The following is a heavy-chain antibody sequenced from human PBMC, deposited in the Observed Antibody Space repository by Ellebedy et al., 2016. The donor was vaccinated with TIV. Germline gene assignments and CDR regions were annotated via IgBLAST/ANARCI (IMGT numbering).Heavy chain of an antibody. CDR3: ARVRWLVPDY. Sequence: GESLKISCAASGFTFSGYWMSWVRQAPGKGLEWVANIKQDGSEKYYVDSVKGRFTISRDNAKNSLYLQMNSLRAEDTAVYYCARVRWLVPDYWGQGTLVTVSS. CDR1: GFTFSGYW. D-gene: IGHD6-19*01. V-gene: IGHV3-7*01. J-gene: IGHJ4*02. CDR2: IKQDGSEK.